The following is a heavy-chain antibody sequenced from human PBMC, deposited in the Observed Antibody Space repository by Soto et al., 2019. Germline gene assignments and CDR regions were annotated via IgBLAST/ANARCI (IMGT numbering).Heavy chain of an antibody. D-gene: IGHD3-10*01. CDR1: GYTFTSYG. J-gene: IGHJ6*02. V-gene: IGHV1-69*13. CDR3: ARAFLWFGELLREYYYYGMDV. Sequence: SVKVSCKASGYTFTSYGISWVRQAPGQGLEWMGGIIPIFGTANYAQKFQGRVTITADESTSTAYMELSSLRSEDTAVYYCARAFLWFGELLREYYYYGMDVWGQGTTVTVSS. CDR2: IIPIFGTA.